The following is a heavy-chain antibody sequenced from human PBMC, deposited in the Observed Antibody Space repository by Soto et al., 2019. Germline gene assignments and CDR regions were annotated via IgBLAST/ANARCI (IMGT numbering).Heavy chain of an antibody. V-gene: IGHV4-34*01. CDR3: ARGGRTLASPVGY. J-gene: IGHJ4*02. CDR2: INHSGST. Sequence: SETMSLTCTVYGGNFSGYDWSWIRKPPGKGLEWIGEINHSGSTNYNPSLKSRVTISVDTSKNQFSLKLSSVTAADTAVYYCARGGRTLASPVGYWGQGTLVTVSS. D-gene: IGHD1-26*01. CDR1: GGNFSGYD.